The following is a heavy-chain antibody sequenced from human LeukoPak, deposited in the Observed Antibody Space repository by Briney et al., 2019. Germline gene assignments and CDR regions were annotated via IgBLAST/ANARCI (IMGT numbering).Heavy chain of an antibody. Sequence: PSETLSLTCSVSGGSISSYYWSWIRQPPGKGLEWIGYIYYSGSTNYNPSLKSRVTISVDTCKNQFSLKLSSVTAADTAVYYCARRGYSNSSGPFEGFFQHWGQGTLVTVSS. D-gene: IGHD2-15*01. J-gene: IGHJ1*01. V-gene: IGHV4-59*08. CDR3: ARRGYSNSSGPFEGFFQH. CDR1: GGSISSYY. CDR2: IYYSGST.